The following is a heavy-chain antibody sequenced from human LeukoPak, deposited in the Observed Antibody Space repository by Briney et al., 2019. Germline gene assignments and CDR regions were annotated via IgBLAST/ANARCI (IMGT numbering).Heavy chain of an antibody. CDR2: INSDGSST. CDR1: GFSFSNYW. Sequence: TGGSLRLSRAPSGFSFSNYWTHWVRQAPRRGLVWVSRINSDGSSTNYADSVKGRFTISRDNAKNTVSLQMNSLRAEDTAVYYCARGSHAFDIWGQGTRVTVSS. CDR3: ARGSHAFDI. V-gene: IGHV3-74*01. J-gene: IGHJ3*02.